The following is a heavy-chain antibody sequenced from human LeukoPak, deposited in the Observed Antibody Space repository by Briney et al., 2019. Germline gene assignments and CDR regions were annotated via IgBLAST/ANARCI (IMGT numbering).Heavy chain of an antibody. V-gene: IGHV4-39*07. CDR3: ARGGGDNGFDY. Sequence: SETLSLTCTVSGGSISSSSYYWGLIRQPPGKGLEWIGSIYYSGSTYYNPSLKSRVTISVDTSKNQFSLKLSSVTAADTAVYYCARGGGDNGFDYWGQGTLVTVSS. CDR1: GGSISSSSYY. D-gene: IGHD4-17*01. CDR2: IYYSGST. J-gene: IGHJ4*02.